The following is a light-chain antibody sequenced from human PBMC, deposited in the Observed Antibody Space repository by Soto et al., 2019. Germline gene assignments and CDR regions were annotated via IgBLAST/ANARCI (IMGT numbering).Light chain of an antibody. J-gene: IGKJ1*01. V-gene: IGKV1-5*01. CDR1: QSISSW. CDR3: LRDYGYSWT. Sequence: SQMTQSLPTITAAVGDRVTITCLASQSISSWLAWYQQKPVKAPKLVIYDASSLESGVPSMFSGSGSGTEFTLTISSLQPDDFATYECLRDYGYSWTFGQGTKVDIK. CDR2: DAS.